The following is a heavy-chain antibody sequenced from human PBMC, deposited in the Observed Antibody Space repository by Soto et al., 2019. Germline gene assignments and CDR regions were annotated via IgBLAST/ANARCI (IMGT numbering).Heavy chain of an antibody. D-gene: IGHD2-15*01. V-gene: IGHV4-34*01. J-gene: IGHJ4*02. CDR1: GGSFSGYY. CDR3: ARPPSGGYCSGGSCYREDYYFDY. Sequence: SETLSLTCAVYGGSFSGYYWSWIRQPPGKGLEWIGEINHSGSTNYNPSLKSRVTISVDTSKNQFSLKLSSVTAADTAVYYCARPPSGGYCSGGSCYREDYYFDYWGQGTLVTVSS. CDR2: INHSGST.